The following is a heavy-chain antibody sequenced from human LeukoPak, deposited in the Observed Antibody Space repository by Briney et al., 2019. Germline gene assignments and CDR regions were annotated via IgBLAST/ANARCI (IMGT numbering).Heavy chain of an antibody. Sequence: PGGSLRLSCAASGFTFSSYAMSWARQAPGKGLEWVSAISGSGGSTYYADSVKGRFTISRDNSKNTLYLQMNSLRAEDTAVYYCAKDGSIAAAVPGDWFDPWGQGTLVTVSS. D-gene: IGHD6-25*01. J-gene: IGHJ5*02. CDR3: AKDGSIAAAVPGDWFDP. V-gene: IGHV3-23*01. CDR2: ISGSGGST. CDR1: GFTFSSYA.